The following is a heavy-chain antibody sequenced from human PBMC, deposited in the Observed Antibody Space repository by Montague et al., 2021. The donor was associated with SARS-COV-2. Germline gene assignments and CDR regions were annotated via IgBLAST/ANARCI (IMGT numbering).Heavy chain of an antibody. Sequence: SETLSLTCSVSGDSITNYYWSWIRQPPGKGLECIGYIYSSGSTXXXPSXXXRVTISLDTSKNQFSLNLNSVTAADTAVYYCARCFYYGSGSYSCYYGMDVWGQGTTVTVSS. CDR2: IYSSGST. V-gene: IGHV4-59*12. CDR1: GDSITNYY. CDR3: ARCFYYGSGSYSCYYGMDV. J-gene: IGHJ6*02. D-gene: IGHD3-10*01.